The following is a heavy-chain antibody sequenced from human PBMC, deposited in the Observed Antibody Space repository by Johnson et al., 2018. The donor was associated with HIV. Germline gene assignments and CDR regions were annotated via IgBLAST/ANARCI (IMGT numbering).Heavy chain of an antibody. J-gene: IGHJ3*02. D-gene: IGHD6-25*01. CDR2: ISNSGSTI. V-gene: IGHV3-11*04. CDR1: GFSFNDYY. Sequence: QVQLVESGGGLVKPGGSLRLSCAASGFSFNDYYMSWIRQAPGKGLEWVSYISNSGSTINYADSVKGRFTVSRDNSKNTLYLQMNSLRAEDTAVYYCAKEAADDAFDIWGQGTMVTVSS. CDR3: AKEAADDAFDI.